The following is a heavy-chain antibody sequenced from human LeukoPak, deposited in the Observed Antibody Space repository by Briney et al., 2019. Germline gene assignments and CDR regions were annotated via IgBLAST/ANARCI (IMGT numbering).Heavy chain of an antibody. CDR1: GFSFSTYS. CDR2: VSGTSEYI. Sequence: PGGSLRLSCAASGFSFSTYSMIWVRQAPGKGLEWVSSVSGTSEYIYYADSVRGRFTISRDNAKNTVYLQMNSLRAEDTAVYYCARGRYSGTTYYFDYWGQGTLVTVSS. D-gene: IGHD5-12*01. CDR3: ARGRYSGTTYYFDY. J-gene: IGHJ4*02. V-gene: IGHV3-21*04.